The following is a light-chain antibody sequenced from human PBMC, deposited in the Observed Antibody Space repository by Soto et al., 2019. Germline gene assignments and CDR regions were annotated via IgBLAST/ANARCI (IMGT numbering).Light chain of an antibody. V-gene: IGKV1-39*01. J-gene: IGKJ1*01. CDR2: GAN. CDR1: QGISRY. CDR3: QQNYGTPGT. Sequence: DIQLTQSPSSLSASVGDRITITCGSSQGISRYLNWYQQRPGTAPKVLIFGANSLQSGVPSRFSGSGSGTEFTLTISSLQPEDFATYYCQQNYGTPGTFGQGTKVDIK.